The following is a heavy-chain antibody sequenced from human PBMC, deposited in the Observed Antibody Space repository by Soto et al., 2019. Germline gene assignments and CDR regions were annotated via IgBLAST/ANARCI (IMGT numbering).Heavy chain of an antibody. D-gene: IGHD3-3*01. CDR1: GFTFSNAW. Sequence: LRLSCAASGFTFSNAWMSWVRQAPGKGLEWVGRIKSKTDGGTTDYAAPVKGRFTISRDDSKNTLYLQMNSLKTEDTAVYYCTTCAGYEDEDYWGQGTLVTVSS. V-gene: IGHV3-15*01. CDR2: IKSKTDGGTT. J-gene: IGHJ4*02. CDR3: TTCAGYEDEDY.